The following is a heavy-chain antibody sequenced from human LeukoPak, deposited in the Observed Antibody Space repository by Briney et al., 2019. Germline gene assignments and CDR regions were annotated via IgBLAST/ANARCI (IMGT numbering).Heavy chain of an antibody. Sequence: SETLRLTCAVSGGSISSSNWWSWVRQPPAKGLEWIGEIYHSGSTNYNPSLKSRVTISVDKSKNQFSLKLSSVTAADTAVYYCARRAMVRGVTFDYWGQGTLVTVSS. CDR1: GGSISSSNW. CDR2: IYHSGST. CDR3: ARRAMVRGVTFDY. J-gene: IGHJ4*02. V-gene: IGHV4-4*02. D-gene: IGHD3-10*01.